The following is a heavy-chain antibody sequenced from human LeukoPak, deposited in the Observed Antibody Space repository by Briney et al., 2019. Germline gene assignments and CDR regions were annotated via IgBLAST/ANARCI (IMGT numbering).Heavy chain of an antibody. D-gene: IGHD3-22*01. V-gene: IGHV4-61*02. CDR3: ARDGRGYYDSSGHYPLF. J-gene: IGHJ4*02. Sequence: SETLSLTCTVSGGSISSGNYYWSWIRQPAGKGLEWIGRIYTSGSTNYNPSLKSRVTISVDTSKNQFSLKLSSVTAADTAVYYCARDGRGYYDSSGHYPLFWGQGTLVTVSS. CDR2: IYTSGST. CDR1: GGSISSGNYY.